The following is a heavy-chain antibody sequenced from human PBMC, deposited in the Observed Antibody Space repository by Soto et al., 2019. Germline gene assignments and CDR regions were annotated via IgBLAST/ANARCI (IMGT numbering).Heavy chain of an antibody. J-gene: IGHJ4*02. CDR3: ARPDYGDYGGIDY. CDR2: IYSGGST. D-gene: IGHD4-17*01. Sequence: GSLRLSCAASGFTISSNYMSWVRQAPGKGLEWVSVIYSGGSTYYADSVKGRFTISRHNSKNTLYLQMNSLRAEDTAVYYCARPDYGDYGGIDYWGQGTLVTVSS. V-gene: IGHV3-53*04. CDR1: GFTISSNY.